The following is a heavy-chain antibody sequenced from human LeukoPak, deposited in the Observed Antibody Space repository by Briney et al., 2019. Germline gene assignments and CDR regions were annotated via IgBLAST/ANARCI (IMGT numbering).Heavy chain of an antibody. Sequence: SETLSLTCTVSGGSISSYHWSWIRQPPGKGLEWIGYIYYSGSTNYNPSLKSRVTISVDTSRNQFSMKLNSVTAADTAVYYCAGSGGLSNQGAVFDYWGQGTLVTVSS. CDR2: IYYSGST. J-gene: IGHJ4*02. V-gene: IGHV4-59*01. CDR1: GGSISSYH. CDR3: AGSGGLSNQGAVFDY. D-gene: IGHD3-10*01.